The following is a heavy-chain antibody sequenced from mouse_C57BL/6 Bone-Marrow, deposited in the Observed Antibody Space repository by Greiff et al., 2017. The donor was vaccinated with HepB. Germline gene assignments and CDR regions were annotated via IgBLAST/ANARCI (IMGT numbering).Heavy chain of an antibody. CDR3: ASRLHGAWFAY. J-gene: IGHJ3*01. Sequence: EVKLMESGGDLVKPGGSLKLSCAASGFTFSSYGMSWVRQTPDKRLEWVATISSGGSYTYYPDSVKGRFTISIDNAKNTLYLQMSSLKSEDTAMYYCASRLHGAWFAYWGQGTLVTVSA. D-gene: IGHD2-4*01. V-gene: IGHV5-6*01. CDR1: GFTFSSYG. CDR2: ISSGGSYT.